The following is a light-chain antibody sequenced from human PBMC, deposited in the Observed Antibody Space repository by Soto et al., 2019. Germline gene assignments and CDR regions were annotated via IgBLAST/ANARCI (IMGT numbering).Light chain of an antibody. CDR3: QQRSNWPPIT. V-gene: IGKV3-11*01. CDR2: DAS. Sequence: DIGLTQSPATLSLSPGERATLSCRASQSVSSYLAWYQQKPGQAPRLLIYDASNRATGIPARFSGGGSGTDFTLTIDNLEPEDFAIYYCQQRSNWPPITFGQGTRLEI. CDR1: QSVSSY. J-gene: IGKJ5*01.